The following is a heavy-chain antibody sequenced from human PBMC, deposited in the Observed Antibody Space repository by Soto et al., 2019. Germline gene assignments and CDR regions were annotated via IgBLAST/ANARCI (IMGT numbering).Heavy chain of an antibody. CDR2: INPSGGST. V-gene: IGHV1-46*01. D-gene: IGHD6-6*01. Sequence: ASVKVSCKASGYTFTSYYMHWVRQAPGQGLEWMGIINPSGGSTSYAQKFQGRVTMTRDTSTSTVYMELSSLRSEDTAVYYCARERVERYSSSSSRLEPFDYWGQGTLVTVSS. CDR3: ARERVERYSSSSSRLEPFDY. J-gene: IGHJ4*02. CDR1: GYTFTSYY.